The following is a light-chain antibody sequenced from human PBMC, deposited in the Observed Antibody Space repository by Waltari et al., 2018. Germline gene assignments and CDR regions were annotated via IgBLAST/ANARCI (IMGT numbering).Light chain of an antibody. V-gene: IGLV4-69*01. CDR2: VNRDGIH. J-gene: IGLJ3*02. Sequence: QLVLTQSPSASASLGASVQLTRTLNSGHSTNIIAWHQQQPEKGPRYLMKVNRDGIHSKGDEIPDRFAGSSSSSGAERYLSISSVQSEDEADYYCQTGGHGTWVFGGGTKLTGL. CDR3: QTGGHGTWV. CDR1: SGHSTNI.